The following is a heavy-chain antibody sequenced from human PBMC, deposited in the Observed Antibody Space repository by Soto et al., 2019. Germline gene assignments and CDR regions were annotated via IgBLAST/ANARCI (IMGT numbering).Heavy chain of an antibody. V-gene: IGHV4-61*08. D-gene: IGHD6-25*01. Sequence: SQLLSLTCTVAGGSISSGDYYRSRIRQPPGKGLQWIGYIFSSGSTNYNPSLKSRVTISVNTSKNQFSLNLNSVTAADTAVYYCARQRRDFDYWGQGSLVTVSS. CDR1: GGSISSGDYY. CDR3: ARQRRDFDY. CDR2: IFSSGST. J-gene: IGHJ4*02.